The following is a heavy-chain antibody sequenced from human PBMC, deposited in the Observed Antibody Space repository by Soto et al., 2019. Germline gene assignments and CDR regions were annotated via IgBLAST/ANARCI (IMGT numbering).Heavy chain of an antibody. V-gene: IGHV3-23*01. D-gene: IGHD6-19*01. Sequence: EVQLLESGGGLVQPGGSLRLSCAASGFTFTNFAMSWVRQAPGKGLEWVSAISGSGGTTFYADSVKGRFTISRDNPKDTLYLQMNSLRAEDTAAYYCAKPYRAYGNTGWYSAFDTWGQGTMVTVS. J-gene: IGHJ3*02. CDR3: AKPYRAYGNTGWYSAFDT. CDR2: ISGSGGTT. CDR1: GFTFTNFA.